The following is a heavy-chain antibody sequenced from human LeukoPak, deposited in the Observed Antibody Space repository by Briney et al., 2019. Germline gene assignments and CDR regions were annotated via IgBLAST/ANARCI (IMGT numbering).Heavy chain of an antibody. CDR1: DDSITMYY. J-gene: IGHJ6*04. Sequence: SETLSLTCSVSDDSITMYYWTWIRQPPGKGLEWIGRIYTSGSTNYNPSLKSRVTISVGTSKNQFSLKLSSVTAADTAVYYCARAEYYYDSSGFDYWGKGTTVTVSS. V-gene: IGHV4-4*08. CDR3: ARAEYYYDSSGFDY. D-gene: IGHD3-22*01. CDR2: IYTSGST.